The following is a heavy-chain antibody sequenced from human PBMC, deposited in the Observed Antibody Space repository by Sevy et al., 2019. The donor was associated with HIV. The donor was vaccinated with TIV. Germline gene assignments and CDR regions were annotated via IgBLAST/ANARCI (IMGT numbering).Heavy chain of an antibody. CDR1: GFAFSSYA. D-gene: IGHD2-15*01. Sequence: GGSLRLSCAGSGFAFSSYAMSWVRQAPGKGLEWVSAISGSGGSTYYADSVKGRFTISRDNTKNTLYLQMNSLRAEDTAVYYCAKDSAGIVVVVAAFDYWGQGTLVTVSS. CDR2: ISGSGGST. CDR3: AKDSAGIVVVVAAFDY. J-gene: IGHJ4*02. V-gene: IGHV3-23*01.